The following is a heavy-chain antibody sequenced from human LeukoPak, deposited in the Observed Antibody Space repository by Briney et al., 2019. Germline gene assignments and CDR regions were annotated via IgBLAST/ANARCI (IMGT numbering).Heavy chain of an antibody. Sequence: KPSETLSLTCTVSGVSINTYYASWIRQAPGKGLEFIGFIYNGGNTNYNPSLKSRATISVDTSNNQFSLRLTSVTAADTAMYYCAAGPWELDSWGQGTLVTVSS. CDR3: AAGPWELDS. D-gene: IGHD1-26*01. J-gene: IGHJ5*01. V-gene: IGHV4-4*09. CDR1: GVSINTYY. CDR2: IYNGGNT.